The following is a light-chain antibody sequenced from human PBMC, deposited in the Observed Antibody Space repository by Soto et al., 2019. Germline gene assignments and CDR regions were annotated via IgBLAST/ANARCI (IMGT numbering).Light chain of an antibody. V-gene: IGKV1-33*01. CDR1: QDISNY. CDR3: EQYDNLPWT. CDR2: DAS. Sequence: DIQMTQSPSSLSASVGDRVTITCQASQDISNYLNWYQQKPGKAPKLLIYDASNLETGGPSRFSVSGSGTDFTFTISSLQTEDIATYYCEQYDNLPWTFGQGTKVQIK. J-gene: IGKJ1*01.